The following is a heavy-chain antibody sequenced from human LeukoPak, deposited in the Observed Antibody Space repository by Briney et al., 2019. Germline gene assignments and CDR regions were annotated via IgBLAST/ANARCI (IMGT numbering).Heavy chain of an antibody. D-gene: IGHD5-24*01. CDR2: INPNSGGT. CDR3: ARDEDGYNFSYFDY. V-gene: IGHV1-2*02. Sequence: GASVKVSCKASGYTFTGYYMHWVRQAPGQGLEWMGWINPNSGGTNYAQKFQGRVTMTRDTSISTAYMELSRLRSDDTAVYYCARDEDGYNFSYFDYWGQGTLVTVPS. CDR1: GYTFTGYY. J-gene: IGHJ4*02.